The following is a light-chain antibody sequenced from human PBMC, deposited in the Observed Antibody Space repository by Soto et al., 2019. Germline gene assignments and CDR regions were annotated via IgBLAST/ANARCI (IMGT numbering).Light chain of an antibody. CDR1: SSDVGGYNY. CDR3: CSYAGSYTYV. CDR2: DVT. Sequence: QSALTQPHSGSGAPGQSVTISCTGTSSDVGGYNYVSLYQHHPGQAPKLMIYDVTKRPSGVRDRFSASKSGHTASLTISGLQAEDEADYYCCSYAGSYTYVFGTGTKVTGL. J-gene: IGLJ1*01. V-gene: IGLV2-11*01.